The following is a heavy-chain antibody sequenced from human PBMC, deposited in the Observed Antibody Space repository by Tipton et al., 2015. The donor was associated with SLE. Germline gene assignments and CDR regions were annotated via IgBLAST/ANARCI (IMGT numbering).Heavy chain of an antibody. J-gene: IGHJ4*02. Sequence: TLSLTCTVSGGSISSGSYYWSWIRQPAGKGLEWIGRIYTSGSTNYNPSLKSRVTISVDTSKNQFSLKLSSVTAADTAVYYCANTEYVFFNGDFWGQGKPVTVSS. CDR2: IYTSGST. CDR1: GGSISSGSYY. CDR3: ANTEYVFFNGDF. D-gene: IGHD2/OR15-2a*01. V-gene: IGHV4-61*02.